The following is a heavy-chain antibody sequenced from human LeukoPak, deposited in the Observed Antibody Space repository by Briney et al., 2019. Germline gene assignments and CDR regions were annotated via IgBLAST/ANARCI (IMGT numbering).Heavy chain of an antibody. J-gene: IGHJ4*02. Sequence: HPGGSLRLSCAASGFTFSSYALHWVRQAPGKGLEWVSLISFDGSNKYYADSVKGRFAISRDNSKNTLHLQMNNLRPEDTALYYCVRGIGLSSGWYEFDYWGQGTLVTVSS. D-gene: IGHD6-19*01. CDR2: ISFDGSNK. CDR3: VRGIGLSSGWYEFDY. V-gene: IGHV3-30*09. CDR1: GFTFSSYA.